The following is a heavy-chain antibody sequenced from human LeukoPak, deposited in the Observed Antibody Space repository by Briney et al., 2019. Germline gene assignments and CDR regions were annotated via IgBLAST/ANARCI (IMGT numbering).Heavy chain of an antibody. CDR2: INHSGSI. V-gene: IGHV4-34*01. CDR3: AGGDYHGSESYANY. CDR1: GGSFSGYY. D-gene: IGHD3-10*01. Sequence: NPSETLSLTCAVYGGSFSGYYWGWIRQPPGKGLEWIGEINHSGSISYNPSLKSRVTISLDTSKNQFSLKLSSAIAADTAVYYCAGGDYHGSESYANYWGQGTLVTVSS. J-gene: IGHJ4*02.